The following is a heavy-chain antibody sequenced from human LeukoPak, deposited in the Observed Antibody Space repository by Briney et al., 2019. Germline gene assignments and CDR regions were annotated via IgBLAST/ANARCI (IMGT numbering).Heavy chain of an antibody. J-gene: IGHJ6*02. D-gene: IGHD4-11*01. V-gene: IGHV4-34*01. CDR3: ARANSNYGYYYYGMDV. Sequence: SEALSLTCAVYGGSFSGYYWSWIRQPPGKGLEWIGEINHSGSTNYNPSLKSRVTISVDTSKNQFSLKLSSVTAADTAVYYCARANSNYGYYYYGMDVWGQGTTVTVSS. CDR1: GGSFSGYY. CDR2: INHSGST.